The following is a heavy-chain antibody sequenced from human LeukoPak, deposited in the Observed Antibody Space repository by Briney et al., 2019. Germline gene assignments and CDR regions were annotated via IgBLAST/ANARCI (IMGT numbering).Heavy chain of an antibody. D-gene: IGHD3-22*01. V-gene: IGHV3-7*01. CDR3: ARGKDYYDSSGYSATYAFDI. J-gene: IGHJ3*02. CDR2: IKRDGSVT. Sequence: GGSLRLSCAASGFTFSSYGMHWVRQAPGKGLEWVANIKRDGSVTNYVDSVKGRFTISRDNAKNSLFLQMSSLSAEDTAVYYCARGKDYYDSSGYSATYAFDIWGQGTMVTVSS. CDR1: GFTFSSYG.